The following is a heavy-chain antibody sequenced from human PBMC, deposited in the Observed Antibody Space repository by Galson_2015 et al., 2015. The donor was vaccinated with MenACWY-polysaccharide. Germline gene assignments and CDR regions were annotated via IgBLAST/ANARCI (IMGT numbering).Heavy chain of an antibody. Sequence: SLRLSCAASGFTFSSYCMNWVRQAPGKGLEWVSSISGNSSYIYYADSVKGRFTISRDNAKNSLYLQMNSLRAEDTAVYYCARDPRRHSANWGVDFWGQGTTVTVSS. D-gene: IGHD1-1*01. CDR3: ARDPRRHSANWGVDF. CDR2: ISGNSSYI. CDR1: GFTFSSYC. V-gene: IGHV3-21*01. J-gene: IGHJ6*02.